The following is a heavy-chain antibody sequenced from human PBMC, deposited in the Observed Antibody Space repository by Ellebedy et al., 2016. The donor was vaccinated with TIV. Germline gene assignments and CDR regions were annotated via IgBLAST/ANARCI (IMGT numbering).Heavy chain of an antibody. CDR1: GYTFTSYG. J-gene: IGHJ3*02. D-gene: IGHD3-22*01. Sequence: ASVKVSCKASGYTFTSYGISWVRQAPGQGLEWMGWISAYNGNTNYAQKLQGRVTMTTDTSTSTAYMELRSLRSDDTAVYYCAREDGVSSGYYPYDAFDIWGQGTMVTVSS. CDR2: ISAYNGNT. V-gene: IGHV1-18*01. CDR3: AREDGVSSGYYPYDAFDI.